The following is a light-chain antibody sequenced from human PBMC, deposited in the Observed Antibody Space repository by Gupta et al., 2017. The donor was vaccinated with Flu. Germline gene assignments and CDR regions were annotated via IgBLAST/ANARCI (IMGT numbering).Light chain of an antibody. CDR2: KAS. CDR1: QTISNS. J-gene: IGKJ1*01. Sequence: DIQMTQSPSILSASVGDRVTITCRASQTISNSLAWYQKKPGTAPKLLIYKASTLESGVPSRFSGSGSDPEFTLTISSLQADDFATYYCQQYYSDVTFGQGTKVDIK. CDR3: QQYYSDVT. V-gene: IGKV1-5*03.